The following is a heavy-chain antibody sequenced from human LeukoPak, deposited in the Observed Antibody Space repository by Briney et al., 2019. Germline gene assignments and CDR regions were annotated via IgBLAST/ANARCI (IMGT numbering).Heavy chain of an antibody. CDR3: ARTTEAHSWRTRYYDYYMDV. CDR1: GGSFSGYC. Sequence: PSETLSLTCAVYGGSFSGYCWSWIRQPPGKGLEWIGEINHSGSTNYNPSLKSRVTISVDTSKNQFSLKLSSVTAADTAVYYCARTTEAHSWRTRYYDYYMDVWGKGTTVTVSS. CDR2: INHSGST. J-gene: IGHJ6*03. D-gene: IGHD6-13*01. V-gene: IGHV4-34*01.